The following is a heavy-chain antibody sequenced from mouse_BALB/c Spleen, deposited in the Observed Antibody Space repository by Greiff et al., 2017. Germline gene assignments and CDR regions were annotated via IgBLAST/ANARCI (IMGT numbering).Heavy chain of an antibody. CDR3: ARVGYGSSHWYFDV. D-gene: IGHD1-1*01. Sequence: VQLQQSGPELVKPGASVKVSCKASGYSFTDYNMYWVKQSHGKSLEWIGYIDPYNGGTSYNQKFKGKATLTVDKSSSTAYMELRSLTSEDTAVYYCARVGYGSSHWYFDVWGAGTTVTVSS. CDR1: GYSFTDYN. CDR2: IDPYNGGT. J-gene: IGHJ1*01. V-gene: IGHV1S135*01.